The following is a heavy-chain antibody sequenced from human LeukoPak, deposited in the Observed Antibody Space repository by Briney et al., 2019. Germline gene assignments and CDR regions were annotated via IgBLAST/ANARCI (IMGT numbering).Heavy chain of an antibody. CDR3: ARQDSLDAFDI. CDR1: GGSISSYY. V-gene: IGHV4-59*01. D-gene: IGHD5-18*01. J-gene: IGHJ3*02. CDR2: IYYSGST. Sequence: PSETLSLTCTVSGGSISSYYWSWIRQPPGKGLEWIGYIYYSGSTNYNPSLKSRVTISVDTSKNQFFLKLSSVTAAGTAVYYCARQDSLDAFDIWGQGTMVTVSS.